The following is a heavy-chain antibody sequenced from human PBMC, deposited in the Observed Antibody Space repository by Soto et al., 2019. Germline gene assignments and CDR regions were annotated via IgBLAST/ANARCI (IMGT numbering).Heavy chain of an antibody. V-gene: IGHV1-2*02. D-gene: IGHD1-26*01. CDR3: AGGSSIHYYYYGMDV. J-gene: IGHJ6*02. Sequence: XSVKVSCKASGYTFTGYYMHWVRQAPGQGLEWMGWINPNSGGTNYAQKFQGRVTMTRDTSISTAYTELSRLRSDDTAVYYCAGGSSIHYYYYGMDVWGQGTTVTVS. CDR1: GYTFTGYY. CDR2: INPNSGGT.